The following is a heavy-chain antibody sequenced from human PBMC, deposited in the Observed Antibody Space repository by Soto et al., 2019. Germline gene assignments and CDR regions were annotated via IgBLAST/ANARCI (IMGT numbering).Heavy chain of an antibody. J-gene: IGHJ6*02. CDR1: GGSISSSNW. Sequence: PSDTLSLTCAVSGGSISSSNWWSWVRQPPGKGLEWIGEIYHSGSTNYNPSLKSRVTISVDTSKNQFSLKLSSVTAADTAVYYCARETGLRSLKFYYYYYGMDVWGQGTTVTVSS. D-gene: IGHD4-17*01. CDR3: ARETGLRSLKFYYYYYGMDV. CDR2: IYHSGST. V-gene: IGHV4-4*02.